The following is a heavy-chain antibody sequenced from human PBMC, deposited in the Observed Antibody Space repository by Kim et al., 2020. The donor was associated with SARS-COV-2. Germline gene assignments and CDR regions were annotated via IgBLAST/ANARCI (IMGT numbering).Heavy chain of an antibody. J-gene: IGHJ6*03. V-gene: IGHV3-23*01. Sequence: GGSLRLSCAASGFTFSSYAMSWVRQAPGKGLEWVSAISGRGGRTYYADSVKGRFTISRDNSKNTLYLQMNSLRAEDTAVYYCEKDSADSNYYYYYYMDVWGKGTTVTVSS. D-gene: IGHD4-4*01. CDR3: EKDSADSNYYYYYYMDV. CDR2: ISGRGGRT. CDR1: GFTFSSYA.